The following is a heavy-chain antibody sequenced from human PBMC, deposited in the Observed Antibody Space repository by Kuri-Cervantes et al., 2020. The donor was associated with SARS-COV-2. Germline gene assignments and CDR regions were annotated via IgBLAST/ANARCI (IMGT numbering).Heavy chain of an antibody. CDR1: GFTFSSYA. CDR3: ALRHCSSTSCRDQGYFQH. CDR2: ISGSGGST. V-gene: IGHV3-23*01. J-gene: IGHJ1*01. D-gene: IGHD2-2*01. Sequence: GGSLKISCAASGFTFSSYAMSWVRQAPGKGLEWVSAISGSGGSTYYADSVKGRFTISRDNSKNTLYLQMNSLRAEDTAVYYCALRHCSSTSCRDQGYFQHWGQGTLVTVSS.